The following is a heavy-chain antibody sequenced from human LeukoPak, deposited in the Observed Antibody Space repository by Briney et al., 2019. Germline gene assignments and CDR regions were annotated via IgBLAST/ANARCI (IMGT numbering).Heavy chain of an antibody. Sequence: SETRFLTCTVSGGSISSYYWSWIRQPPGKGLEWIGYIYYSGSTNYNPSLKSRVTISVDTSKNQFSLKLSSVTAADTAVYYCARGIVGSGLYMDVWGKGTTVTVSS. CDR3: ARGIVGSGLYMDV. CDR2: IYYSGST. V-gene: IGHV4-59*01. D-gene: IGHD3-3*01. J-gene: IGHJ6*03. CDR1: GGSISSYY.